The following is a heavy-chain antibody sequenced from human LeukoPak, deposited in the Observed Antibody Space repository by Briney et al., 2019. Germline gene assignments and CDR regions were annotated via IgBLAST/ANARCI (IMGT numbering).Heavy chain of an antibody. CDR1: GYTFTSHG. V-gene: IGHV1-18*01. CDR3: ASAPRGTVIPYELAAGP. CDR2: ISVYNGNT. J-gene: IGHJ5*02. D-gene: IGHD1-1*01. Sequence: GASVKVSCKASGYTFTSHGITWVRQAPGQGLEWMGWISVYNGNTNYAQKVQARATMTTDTSTSTAYMELRSLTSDDTAVYYCASAPRGTVIPYELAAGPWGQGTLVTVSS.